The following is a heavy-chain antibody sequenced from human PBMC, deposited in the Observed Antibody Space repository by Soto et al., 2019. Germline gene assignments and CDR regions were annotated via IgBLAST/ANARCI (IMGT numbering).Heavy chain of an antibody. D-gene: IGHD1-1*01. V-gene: IGHV4-4*07. CDR3: VRDGTKTLRDWFDP. J-gene: IGHJ5*02. CDR1: GASISGFY. CDR2: IYATGTT. Sequence: SETLSLTCTVSGASISGFYWSWIRKSAGKGLEWIGRIYATGTTDYNPSLKSRVMMPVDTSKKQFSLKLRSVTAADTAVYYCVRDGTKTLRDWFDPWGQGISVTVSS.